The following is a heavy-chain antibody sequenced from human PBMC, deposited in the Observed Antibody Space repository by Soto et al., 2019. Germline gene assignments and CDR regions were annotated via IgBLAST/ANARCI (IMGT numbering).Heavy chain of an antibody. Sequence: QVQLQQWGAGLLKPSETLSLTCAVSGESVNGHSWSWIRQPPGEGLQWIGELNQSGSTNYNPSLKSRVTMSADTSKNHFSLRLSSVTAADTAVYYCARGRSASFFSGSGMRYYFDSWGQGTLVTVSS. V-gene: IGHV4-34*01. CDR3: ARGRSASFFSGSGMRYYFDS. J-gene: IGHJ4*02. CDR2: LNQSGST. CDR1: GESVNGHS. D-gene: IGHD3-10*01.